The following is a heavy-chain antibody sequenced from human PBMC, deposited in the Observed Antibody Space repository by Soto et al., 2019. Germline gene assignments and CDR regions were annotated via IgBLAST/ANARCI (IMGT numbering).Heavy chain of an antibody. D-gene: IGHD2-2*01. CDR1: GFTFSSYA. J-gene: IGHJ6*02. CDR2: ISGSGGST. V-gene: IGHV3-23*01. CDR3: ARVRRYQLLSGYSGMDV. Sequence: GGSLRLSCAASGFTFSSYAMSWVRQAPGKGLEWVSAISGSGGSTYYADSVKGRFTISRDNSKNTLYLQMNSLRAEDTAVYYCARVRRYQLLSGYSGMDVWGQGTTVTVSS.